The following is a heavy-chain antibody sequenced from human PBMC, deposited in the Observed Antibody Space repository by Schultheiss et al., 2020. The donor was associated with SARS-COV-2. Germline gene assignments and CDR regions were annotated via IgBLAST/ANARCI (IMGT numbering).Heavy chain of an antibody. J-gene: IGHJ4*02. CDR2: VNHDGTA. V-gene: IGHV4-34*01. Sequence: SETLSLTCAVYGGTFTGYYWSWLRQPPGKGPEWIGEVNHDGTATYNPSLKSRVAMSVDTSKNQFSLKLSSVTAADTAVYYCARFLDYFDYWGQGTLVTVSS. CDR1: GGTFTGYY. CDR3: ARFLDYFDY.